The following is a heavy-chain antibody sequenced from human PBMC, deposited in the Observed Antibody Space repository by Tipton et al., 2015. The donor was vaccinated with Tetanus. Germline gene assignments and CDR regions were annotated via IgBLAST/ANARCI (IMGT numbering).Heavy chain of an antibody. V-gene: IGHV3-33*01. Sequence: SLRLSCAASGFIFSSYGIHWVRQAPGKGLEWVAVSWYDGTDKYYADSVKGRFTISRDNSKNTLYLQMNSLRAEDTAVYYCAREADCSGGSCFSGDFDNWGQGIRVIVSS. CDR1: GFIFSSYG. CDR2: SWYDGTDK. CDR3: AREADCSGGSCFSGDFDN. D-gene: IGHD2-15*01. J-gene: IGHJ4*02.